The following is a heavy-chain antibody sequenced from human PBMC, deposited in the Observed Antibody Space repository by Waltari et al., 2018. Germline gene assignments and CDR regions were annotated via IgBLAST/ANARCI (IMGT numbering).Heavy chain of an antibody. V-gene: IGHV1-69*10. CDR2: IIPILGIA. D-gene: IGHD6-13*01. CDR3: ARGQRAAAGTPFDY. J-gene: IGHJ4*02. CDR1: GGTFSSYA. Sequence: QVQLVQSGAEVKKPGSSVKVSCKASGGTFSSYAISWVRPAPGQGLEWMGGIIPILGIANYAQKFQGSVTITADKSTSTAYMELSSLRSEDTAVYYCARGQRAAAGTPFDYWGQGTLVTVSS.